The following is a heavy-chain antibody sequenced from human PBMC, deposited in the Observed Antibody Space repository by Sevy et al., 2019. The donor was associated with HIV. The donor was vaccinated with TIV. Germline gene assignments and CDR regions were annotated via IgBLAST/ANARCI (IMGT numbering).Heavy chain of an antibody. CDR3: ARVLNYYYGMDV. CDR1: GGTFSSYA. CDR2: IIPIFGTA. J-gene: IGHJ6*02. V-gene: IGHV1-69*13. Sequence: ASLKVSCKASGGTFSSYAISWVRQAPGQGLEWMGGIIPIFGTANYAQKFQGRVTITADESTSTAYMELSSLRSEDTAVYYCARVLNYYYGMDVWGQGTTVTVSS.